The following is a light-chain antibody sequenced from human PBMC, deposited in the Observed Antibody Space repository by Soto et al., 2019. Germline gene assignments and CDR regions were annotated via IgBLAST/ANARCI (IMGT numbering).Light chain of an antibody. V-gene: IGKV3-15*01. CDR3: QQYHNWPWT. CDR1: QTISSN. CDR2: SAS. J-gene: IGKJ1*01. Sequence: DRVMTQSPATLSVSPGDRATLSCRASQTISSNLAWYQQKPGQAPRLLIHSASTRATGIPARFSGSGSGTEFTLTISSLQSEDFEVYYCQQYHNWPWTFGQGTKVDI.